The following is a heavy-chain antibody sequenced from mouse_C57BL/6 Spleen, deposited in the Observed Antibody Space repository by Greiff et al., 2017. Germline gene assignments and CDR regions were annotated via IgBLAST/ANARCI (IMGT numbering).Heavy chain of an antibody. CDR2: IDPENGDT. CDR1: GFNIKDDY. CDR3: STSITTVVASWYFDV. D-gene: IGHD1-1*01. V-gene: IGHV14-4*01. J-gene: IGHJ1*03. Sequence: VQLQQSGAELVRPGASVKLSCTASGFNIKDDYMHWVKQRPEQGLEWIGWIDPENGDTESASKFPGKATITADTSSSTAYLQLSSLTSEDTAVYYCSTSITTVVASWYFDVGGTGTTVTVSS.